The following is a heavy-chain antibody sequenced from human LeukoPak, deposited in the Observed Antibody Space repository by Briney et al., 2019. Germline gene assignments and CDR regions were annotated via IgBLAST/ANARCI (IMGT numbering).Heavy chain of an antibody. CDR2: ISSSGSTI. V-gene: IGHV3-11*04. CDR3: AKGYCSSTSCVLYYYYYMDV. Sequence: PGGSLRLSCAASGFTFSDYYMSWIRQAPGKGLEWVSYISSSGSTIYYADSVKGRFTISRDNAKNSLYLQMNSLRAEDTAVYYCAKGYCSSTSCVLYYYYYMDVWGKGTTVTISS. D-gene: IGHD2-2*01. J-gene: IGHJ6*03. CDR1: GFTFSDYY.